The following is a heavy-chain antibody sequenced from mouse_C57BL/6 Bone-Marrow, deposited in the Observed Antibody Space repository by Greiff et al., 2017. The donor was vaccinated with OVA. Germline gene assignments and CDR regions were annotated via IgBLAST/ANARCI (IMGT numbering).Heavy chain of an antibody. V-gene: IGHV6-6*01. Sequence: EVKLEESGGGLVQPGGSMKLSCAASGFSFSDAWMDWVRQSPEKGLEWVAEIRNNANNHATYYTESVKGRFTISRADSKSSDYLQMNRLRAEDTGIYYCTRRAARGFDYWGQGTTLTVSS. D-gene: IGHD3-1*01. CDR3: TRRAARGFDY. CDR1: GFSFSDAW. J-gene: IGHJ2*01. CDR2: IRNNANNHAT.